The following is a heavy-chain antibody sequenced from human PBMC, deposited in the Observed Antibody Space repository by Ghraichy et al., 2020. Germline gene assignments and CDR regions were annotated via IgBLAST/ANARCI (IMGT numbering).Heavy chain of an antibody. CDR2: ISAYNGNT. CDR1: GYTFTSYG. D-gene: IGHD3-16*02. J-gene: IGHJ6*02. Sequence: ASVKVSCKASGYTFTSYGISWVRQAPGQGLEWMGWISAYNGNTNYAQKLQGRVTMTTDTSTSTAYMELRSLRSDDTAVYYCARETLMITFGGVIDSYYYYGMDVWGQGTTVTVSS. CDR3: ARETLMITFGGVIDSYYYYGMDV. V-gene: IGHV1-18*01.